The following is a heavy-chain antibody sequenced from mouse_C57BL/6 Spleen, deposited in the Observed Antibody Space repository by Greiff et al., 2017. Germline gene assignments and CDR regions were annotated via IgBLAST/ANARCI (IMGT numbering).Heavy chain of an antibody. CDR2: IDPNSGGT. CDR1: GYTFTSYW. D-gene: IGHD1-1*01. V-gene: IGHV1-72*01. CDR3: ARDLYGSSSYWYFDV. Sequence: QVHVKQPGAELVKPGASVKLSCKASGYTFTSYWMHWVKQRPGRGLEWIGRIDPNSGGTKYNEKFKSKATLTVDKPSSTAYMQLSSLTSEDSAVYYCARDLYGSSSYWYFDVWGTGTTVTVSS. J-gene: IGHJ1*03.